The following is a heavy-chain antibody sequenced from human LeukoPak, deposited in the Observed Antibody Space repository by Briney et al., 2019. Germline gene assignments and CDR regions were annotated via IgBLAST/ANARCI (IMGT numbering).Heavy chain of an antibody. V-gene: IGHV4-34*01. J-gene: IGHJ5*02. D-gene: IGHD4-11*01. CDR1: GGSFSGYY. Sequence: PSETLSLTCAVYGGSFSGYYWSWIRQPPGKGLEWIGEINHSGSTNYNPSLKSRVTISVDTSKNQFSLKLSSVTAADTAVYYCARPSRPTTRRNWFDPWGQGTLVTVSS. CDR2: INHSGST. CDR3: ARPSRPTTRRNWFDP.